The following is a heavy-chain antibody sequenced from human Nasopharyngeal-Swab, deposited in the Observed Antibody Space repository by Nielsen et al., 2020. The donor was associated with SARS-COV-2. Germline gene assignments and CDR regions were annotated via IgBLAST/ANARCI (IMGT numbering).Heavy chain of an antibody. V-gene: IGHV5-51*01. CDR1: GYSFTSYW. D-gene: IGHD4-11*01. CDR3: ARHDSYSKVDY. J-gene: IGHJ4*02. Sequence: GGSLSLSCTGSGYSFTSYWMGWVRQMPGKGLEWMGIIYPGDSDTSYSPSFQGQVTISADKSISTSYLQWSSLKASDTAMYYCARHDSYSKVDYWGQGTLVTVSS. CDR2: IYPGDSDT.